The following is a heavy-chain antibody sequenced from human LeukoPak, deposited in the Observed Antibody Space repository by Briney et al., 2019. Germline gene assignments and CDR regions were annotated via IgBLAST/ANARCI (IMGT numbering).Heavy chain of an antibody. V-gene: IGHV1-2*02. CDR1: GYTFTGYY. J-gene: IGHJ6*02. D-gene: IGHD2-21*02. CDR3: ARDSQHIVVVTALGDYYYGMDV. CDR2: INPNSGGT. Sequence: ASVKVSCKASGYTFTGYYMHWVRQAPGQGLEWMGWINPNSGGTNYAQKFQGRVTMTRDASISTAYMELSRLRSDDTAVYYCARDSQHIVVVTALGDYYYGMDVWGQGTTVTVSS.